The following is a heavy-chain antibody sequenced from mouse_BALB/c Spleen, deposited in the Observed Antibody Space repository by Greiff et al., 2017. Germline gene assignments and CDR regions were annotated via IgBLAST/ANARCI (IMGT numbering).Heavy chain of an antibody. CDR1: GYSITSDYA. CDR2: ISYSGST. Sequence: DVQLQESGPGLVKPSQSLSLTCTVTGYSITSDYAWNWIRQFPGNKLEWMGYISYSGSTSYNPSLKSRISITRDTSKNQFFLQLNSVTTEDTATYYCARDDYDAFAYWGQGTLVTVSA. CDR3: ARDDYDAFAY. D-gene: IGHD2-4*01. V-gene: IGHV3-2*02. J-gene: IGHJ3*01.